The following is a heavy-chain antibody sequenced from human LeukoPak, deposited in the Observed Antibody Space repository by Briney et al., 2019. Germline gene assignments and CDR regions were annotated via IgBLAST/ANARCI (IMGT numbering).Heavy chain of an antibody. D-gene: IGHD6-19*01. J-gene: IGHJ3*02. CDR2: IYHSGST. V-gene: IGHV4-30-2*01. Sequence: SETLPLTCTVSGGSISSGGYYWSWIRQPPGKGLEWIGYIYHSGSTYYNPSLKSRVTISVDRSKNQFSLKLSSVTAADTAVYYCARGLGAVAGTGAFDIWGQGTMVTVSS. CDR3: ARGLGAVAGTGAFDI. CDR1: GGSISSGGYY.